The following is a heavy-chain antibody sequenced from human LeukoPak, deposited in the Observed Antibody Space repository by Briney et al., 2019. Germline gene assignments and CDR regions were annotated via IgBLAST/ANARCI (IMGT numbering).Heavy chain of an antibody. CDR1: GGSISSYY. Sequence: SETLSLTCTVSGGSISSYYWSWLRQPPGKGLEWIGYIYYSGSTNYNPSLKSRVTISVDTSKNQFSLKLSSVTAADTAVYYCASSREYSYGQIDYWGQGTLVTVSS. CDR3: ASSREYSYGQIDY. V-gene: IGHV4-59*01. D-gene: IGHD5-18*01. CDR2: IYYSGST. J-gene: IGHJ4*02.